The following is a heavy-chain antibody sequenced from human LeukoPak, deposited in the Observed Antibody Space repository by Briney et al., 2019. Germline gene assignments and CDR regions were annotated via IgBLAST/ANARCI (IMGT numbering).Heavy chain of an antibody. V-gene: IGHV3-23*01. D-gene: IGHD3-16*02. J-gene: IGHJ4*02. Sequence: GGSLRLSCAASGFTFSSYAMSWVRQAPGKGLEWVSAISGSGGSTYYADSGKGRFTISRDNSKNTLYLQMNSLRAEDTAVYYCAKGADTITFGGVIAFDYWGQGTLVTVSS. CDR1: GFTFSSYA. CDR2: ISGSGGST. CDR3: AKGADTITFGGVIAFDY.